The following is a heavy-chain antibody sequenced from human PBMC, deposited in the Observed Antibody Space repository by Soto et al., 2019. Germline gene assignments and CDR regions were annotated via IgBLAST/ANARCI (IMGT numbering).Heavy chain of an antibody. CDR3: ARVGSAIVATDYGLYCCGGSSYHPYYFDY. D-gene: IGHD2-15*01. J-gene: IGHJ4*02. Sequence: ASVKVSCKASGYTFTGYYMHWVRQAPGQGLEWMGWIKPNSGGTNYAQKFQGWVTMTRDTSISTAYMELSRLRSDDTAVYYCARVGSAIVATDYGLYCCGGSSYHPYYFDYWGQGTLVTVSS. CDR2: IKPNSGGT. V-gene: IGHV1-2*04. CDR1: GYTFTGYY.